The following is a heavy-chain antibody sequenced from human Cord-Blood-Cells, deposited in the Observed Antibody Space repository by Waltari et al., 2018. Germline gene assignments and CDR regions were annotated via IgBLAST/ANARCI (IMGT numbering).Heavy chain of an antibody. CDR3: ARAGIADAFDI. J-gene: IGHJ3*02. V-gene: IGHV3-74*01. CDR2: INSDGSST. CDR1: GFTFSRHW. Sequence: EVQLVESGGGLVQPGGSLRLSCAASGFTFSRHWMHWVRQAPGKGLVWVSRINSDGSSTSYADSVKGRFTISRDNAKNTLYLQMNSLRAEDTAVYYCARAGIADAFDIWGQGTMVTVSS. D-gene: IGHD6-13*01.